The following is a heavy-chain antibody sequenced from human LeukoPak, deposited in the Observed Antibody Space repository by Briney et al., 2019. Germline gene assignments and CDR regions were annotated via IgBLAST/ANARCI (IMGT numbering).Heavy chain of an antibody. D-gene: IGHD2-15*01. Sequence: PGGSLRLSCAASGFTFSNFYMNWIRQAPGKALEGVSYISGSGHTIYYADSVKGRFTISRDNSKKSLYLQMNSLRVEDTAVYYCASDLGGILSWGQGTLVTVSS. CDR1: GFTFSNFY. V-gene: IGHV3-11*04. CDR2: ISGSGHTI. J-gene: IGHJ5*02. CDR3: ASDLGGILS.